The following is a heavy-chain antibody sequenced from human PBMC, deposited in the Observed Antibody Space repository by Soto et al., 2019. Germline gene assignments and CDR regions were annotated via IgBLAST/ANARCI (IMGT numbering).Heavy chain of an antibody. Sequence: EVQLVESGGGLVQPGGSLRLSCAASGFTFSDYPMDWVRQAPGKGLEWVGRMTGKAKGYTTEYAAAVEGRFTISRDDSKTSLYLQMNSLKTEDTAVYYCARVYHWNLAIYFQHWGPGTLVAVSS. J-gene: IGHJ1*01. CDR2: MTGKAKGYTT. CDR3: ARVYHWNLAIYFQH. D-gene: IGHD1-20*01. V-gene: IGHV3-72*01. CDR1: GFTFSDYP.